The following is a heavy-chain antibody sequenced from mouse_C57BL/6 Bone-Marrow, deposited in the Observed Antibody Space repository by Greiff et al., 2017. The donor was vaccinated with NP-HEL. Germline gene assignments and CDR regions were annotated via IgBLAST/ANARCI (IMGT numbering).Heavy chain of an antibody. Sequence: EVKLMESGGGLVKPGGSLKLSCAASGFTFSSYAMSWVRQTPEKRLEWVATISDGGSYTYYPDNVKGRFTISRDNAKNNLYLQMSHLKSEDTAMYYCARDMITSVYFDYWGQGTTLTVSS. V-gene: IGHV5-4*01. CDR3: ARDMITSVYFDY. CDR2: ISDGGSYT. CDR1: GFTFSSYA. D-gene: IGHD2-4*01. J-gene: IGHJ2*01.